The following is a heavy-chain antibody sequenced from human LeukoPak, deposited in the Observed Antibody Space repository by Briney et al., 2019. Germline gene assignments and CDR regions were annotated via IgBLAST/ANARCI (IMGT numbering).Heavy chain of an antibody. V-gene: IGHV4-30-2*01. CDR3: ARVSGQLWFFGY. Sequence: SETLSLTCAVSGGSISSGGYSWSWIRQPPGKGLEWIGYIYHSGSTYYNPSLKSRVTISVDRSKNQFSLKLSSVTAADTAVYYCARVSGQLWFFGYWGQGTLVTVSS. CDR2: IYHSGST. D-gene: IGHD5-18*01. CDR1: GGSISSGGYS. J-gene: IGHJ4*02.